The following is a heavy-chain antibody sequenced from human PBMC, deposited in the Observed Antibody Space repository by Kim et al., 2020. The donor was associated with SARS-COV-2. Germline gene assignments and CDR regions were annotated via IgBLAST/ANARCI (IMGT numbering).Heavy chain of an antibody. J-gene: IGHJ6*02. CDR2: IIPIFGIA. Sequence: SVKVFCKASGGTFSSYAIGWVRQAPGQGPEWMGRIIPIFGIANYAQKFQGRVTITADKSTSTAYMELSSLRSEDTAVYYCARADCSGGSCYLIYYYGMDVWGQGTTVTVSS. D-gene: IGHD2-15*01. CDR1: GGTFSSYA. CDR3: ARADCSGGSCYLIYYYGMDV. V-gene: IGHV1-69*04.